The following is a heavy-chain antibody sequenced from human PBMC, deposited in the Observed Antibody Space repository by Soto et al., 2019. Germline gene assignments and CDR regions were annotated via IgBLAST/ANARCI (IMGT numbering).Heavy chain of an antibody. CDR1: GGSISSSSYY. CDR2: IYYSGST. D-gene: IGHD3-10*02. V-gene: IGHV4-39*01. J-gene: IGHJ4*02. Sequence: PSETLSLTCTVSGGSISSSSYYWGWIRQPPGKGLEWIGSIYYSGSTYYNPSLKSRVTISVDTSKNQFSLKLSSVTAADTAVYYCAGLSRTMSTIFDYWGQGTLVTVPQ. CDR3: AGLSRTMSTIFDY.